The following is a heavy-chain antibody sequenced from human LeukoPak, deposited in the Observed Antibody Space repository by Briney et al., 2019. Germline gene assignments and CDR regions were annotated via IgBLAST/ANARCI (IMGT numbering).Heavy chain of an antibody. CDR1: GGSISSGGYS. CDR3: AREPREHYYGSGSYGGVAFDY. Sequence: KTSETLSLTCAVSGGSISSGGYSWSWIRQPPGKGLEWIGYIHHSGSTYYNPSLKSRVTISVDRSKNQFSLKLTSVTAADTAVYYCAREPREHYYGSGSYGGVAFDYWGQGTLVTVSS. D-gene: IGHD3-10*01. CDR2: IHHSGST. J-gene: IGHJ4*02. V-gene: IGHV4-30-2*01.